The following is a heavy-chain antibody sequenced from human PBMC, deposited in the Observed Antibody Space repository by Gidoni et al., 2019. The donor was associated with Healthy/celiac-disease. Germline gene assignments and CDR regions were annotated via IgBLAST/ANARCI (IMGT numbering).Heavy chain of an antibody. CDR1: GFTFSSYA. V-gene: IGHV3-23*01. D-gene: IGHD6-13*01. Sequence: EVQLLESGGGLVQPGGSLRLSCAASGFTFSSYAMSWVRQAPGKGLEWVSAISGSGGSTYYADSVKGRFTISRDNSKNTLYLQMNSLRAEDTAVYYCAKLSNGPKYIAADSIDYWGQGTLVTVSS. CDR3: AKLSNGPKYIAADSIDY. J-gene: IGHJ4*02. CDR2: ISGSGGST.